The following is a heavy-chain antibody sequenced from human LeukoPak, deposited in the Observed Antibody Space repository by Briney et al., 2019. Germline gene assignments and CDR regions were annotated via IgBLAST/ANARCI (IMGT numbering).Heavy chain of an antibody. Sequence: SETLSLTCAVYGGSFSGYYWSWLRQPPGKGLEWIGEINHSGSTNYNPSLKSRVTISVDTSKNQFSLKLSSVTAADTAVYYCARGPFDYYGSGSYFIDVWGQGTTVTVSS. CDR1: GGSFSGYY. J-gene: IGHJ6*02. CDR2: INHSGST. CDR3: ARGPFDYYGSGSYFIDV. D-gene: IGHD3-10*01. V-gene: IGHV4-34*01.